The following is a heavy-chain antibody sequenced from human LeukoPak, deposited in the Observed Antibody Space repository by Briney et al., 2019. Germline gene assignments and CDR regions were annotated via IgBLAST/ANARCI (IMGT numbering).Heavy chain of an antibody. CDR2: INWNGDST. J-gene: IGHJ3*01. Sequence: GGSLRLSCAASGFTFDDYGMSWVRQAPGKGLEWVSGINWNGDSTGYADSVKGRFTISRDNAKNSLYLQMNSLRAEDTALYYCASARDSSPGAFDVWGQGTMVTVSS. CDR1: GFTFDDYG. CDR3: ASARDSSPGAFDV. V-gene: IGHV3-20*04. D-gene: IGHD3-22*01.